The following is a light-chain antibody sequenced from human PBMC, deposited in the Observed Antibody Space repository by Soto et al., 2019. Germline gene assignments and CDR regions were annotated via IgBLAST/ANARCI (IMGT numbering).Light chain of an antibody. CDR1: QSINTF. J-gene: IGKJ1*01. CDR3: QQTYTSRPWT. V-gene: IGKV1-39*01. Sequence: DIQVTQSPSSLSASVGDRVTITFRASQSINTFLNWYQQRPGKAPNLLIYGASNLQSGVPSRFSGSGSGTDFTLTISSLQPEDFANYYGQQTYTSRPWTFGRGPKVEIK. CDR2: GAS.